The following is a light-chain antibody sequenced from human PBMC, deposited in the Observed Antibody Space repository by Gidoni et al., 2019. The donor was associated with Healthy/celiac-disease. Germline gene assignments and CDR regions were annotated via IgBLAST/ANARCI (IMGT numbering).Light chain of an antibody. CDR2: GNS. Sequence: QSVLTQSPSVSGAPGQRVTISCTGSSSNIGAGYDVHWYQQLPGTAPKLLIYGNSNRPSGVLDRFSGSKSGTSASLAITGLQAEDEADYYCQSYDSSLSGSGVFGGGTKLTVL. CDR3: QSYDSSLSGSGV. CDR1: SSNIGAGYD. J-gene: IGLJ3*02. V-gene: IGLV1-40*01.